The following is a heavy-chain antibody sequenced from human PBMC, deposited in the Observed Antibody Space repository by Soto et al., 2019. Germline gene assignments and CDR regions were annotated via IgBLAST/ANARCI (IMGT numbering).Heavy chain of an antibody. CDR2: LIPIFDTT. CDR3: ARARAERARSYDFWGGSFDA. CDR1: GGTFSTFA. V-gene: IGHV1-69*01. J-gene: IGHJ4*02. D-gene: IGHD3-3*01. Sequence: QVQLVQSGGEVKRPGSSVKVSCKASGGTFSTFAISWVRQAPGQRLEWMGGLIPIFDTTNHAQKFQGRVTIIAEESTSTDYMELRSLRFEDTAVYYGARARAERARSYDFWGGSFDAWGQGTLVSVSS.